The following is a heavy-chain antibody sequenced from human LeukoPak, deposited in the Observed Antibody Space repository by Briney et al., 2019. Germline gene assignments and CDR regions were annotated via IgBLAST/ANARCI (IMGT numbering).Heavy chain of an antibody. Sequence: PGGSLRLSCAASEFTFSSYAMHWVRQAPGKGLEWVAVISYDGSNKYYADSVKGRFTISRDNSKNTLYLQMNSLRAEDTAVYYCASRSMVRGVMGDYWGQGTLVTVSS. J-gene: IGHJ4*02. D-gene: IGHD3-10*01. V-gene: IGHV3-30*04. CDR1: EFTFSSYA. CDR2: ISYDGSNK. CDR3: ASRSMVRGVMGDY.